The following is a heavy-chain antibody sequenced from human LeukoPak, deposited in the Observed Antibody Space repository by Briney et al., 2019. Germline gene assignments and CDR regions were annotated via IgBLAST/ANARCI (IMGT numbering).Heavy chain of an antibody. D-gene: IGHD2-15*01. CDR2: INPSGGSP. CDR3: ARGLNRRVAATLIDY. Sequence: ASVKVSCKASGYTFTNYYMHWVRQAPGQGLEWMGIINPSGGSPSYAQKFQGRVTMTTDTSTSTAYMELRSLRSDDTAVYYCARGLNRRVAATLIDYWGQGTLVTVSS. CDR1: GYTFTNYY. V-gene: IGHV1-46*01. J-gene: IGHJ4*02.